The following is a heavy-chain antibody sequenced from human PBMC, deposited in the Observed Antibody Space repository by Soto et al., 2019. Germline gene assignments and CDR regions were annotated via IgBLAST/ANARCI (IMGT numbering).Heavy chain of an antibody. CDR2: INPDSGGT. Sequence: AAVKVSCKTSGYTFTGYYMHWVRQAPGQGXEWMGWINPDSGGTNYAQKFQGRVTMTRDTSISSAYMELSRLRSDDTAVYYCARFTAARPDYYYYYGMDVWGQGTTVTVSS. J-gene: IGHJ6*02. CDR3: ARFTAARPDYYYYYGMDV. D-gene: IGHD6-6*01. CDR1: GYTFTGYY. V-gene: IGHV1-2*02.